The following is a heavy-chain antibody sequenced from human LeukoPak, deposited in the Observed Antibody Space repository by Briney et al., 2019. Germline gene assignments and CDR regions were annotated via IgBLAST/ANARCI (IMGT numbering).Heavy chain of an antibody. J-gene: IGHJ4*02. CDR1: GGSFSGYY. Sequence: ETLSLTXAVYGGSFSGYYWSWIRQPPGKGLEWIGEINHSGSTNYNPSLKSRGTISVDTSKNQFSLKLSSVTAADTAVCYCARGLLKIAVAGHKDYWGQGTLVTVSS. V-gene: IGHV4-34*01. CDR3: ARGLLKIAVAGHKDY. CDR2: INHSGST. D-gene: IGHD6-19*01.